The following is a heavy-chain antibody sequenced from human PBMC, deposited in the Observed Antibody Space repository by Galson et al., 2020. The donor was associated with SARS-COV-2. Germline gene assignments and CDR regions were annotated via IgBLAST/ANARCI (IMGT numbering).Heavy chain of an antibody. J-gene: IGHJ4*02. V-gene: IGHV3-30-3*01. CDR3: PRPTSGGYLSPFDY. D-gene: IGHD1-26*01. CDR1: GFTFSSYA. CDR2: ISYDGSNK. Sequence: GESLKISCAASGFTFSSYAMHWVRQAPGKGLEWVAVISYDGSNKYYADSVKGRFTISRDNSKNTLYLQMNSLRAEDTAVYYCPRPTSGGYLSPFDYWGQGTLVTVSS.